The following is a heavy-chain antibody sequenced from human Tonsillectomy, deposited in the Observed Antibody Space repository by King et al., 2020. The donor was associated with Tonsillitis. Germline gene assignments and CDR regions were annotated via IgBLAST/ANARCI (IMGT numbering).Heavy chain of an antibody. V-gene: IGHV3-30*18. CDR1: GFTFSSYG. D-gene: IGHD2-2*02. CDR2: ISYDGSNK. J-gene: IGHJ6*03. CDR3: AKEGEVVPAAIWGYYYYYMDV. Sequence: VQLVESGGGVVQPGRSLRLSCAASGFTFSSYGMHWVRQAPGKGLAWVAVISYDGSNKYYADSVKGRFTISRDNSKNTLYLQVNSLRAEDTAVYFCAKEGEVVPAAIWGYYYYYMDVWGKGTTVTVSS.